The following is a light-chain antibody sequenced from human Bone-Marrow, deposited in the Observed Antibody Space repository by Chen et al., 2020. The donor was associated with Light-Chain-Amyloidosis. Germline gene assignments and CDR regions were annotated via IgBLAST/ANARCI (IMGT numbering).Light chain of an antibody. CDR3: QAWDSSTVV. V-gene: IGLV3-1*01. CDR2: QDT. CDR1: KLGDKY. J-gene: IGLJ2*01. Sequence: SSELTQPPSVSVSPGQTANITCSGDKLGDKYVCWYQQKPGKSPVVVIYQDTKRPSGIPERFSGSNSGSTATLTISGTQTMDDADYYCQAWDSSTVVFGGGTRLTVL.